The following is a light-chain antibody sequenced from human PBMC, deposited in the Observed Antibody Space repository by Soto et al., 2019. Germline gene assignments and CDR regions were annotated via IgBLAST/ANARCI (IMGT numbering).Light chain of an antibody. J-gene: IGLJ3*02. Sequence: QSALTQPRSVSGSPGQSVTISCTGTSSDVGGYNYVYWYQQHPGKAPKLMIYDVSKRPSGVPDRFSGSKSGNTASLTISGLQAEDEADYYCCSYAGSYPWVFGGGTKVTVL. V-gene: IGLV2-11*01. CDR3: CSYAGSYPWV. CDR1: SSDVGGYNY. CDR2: DVS.